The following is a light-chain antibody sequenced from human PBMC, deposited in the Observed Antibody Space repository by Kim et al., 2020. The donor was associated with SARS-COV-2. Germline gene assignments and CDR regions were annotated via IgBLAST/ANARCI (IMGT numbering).Light chain of an antibody. CDR2: DNV. CDR3: QVWDDTTNHVV. J-gene: IGLJ3*02. V-gene: IGLV3-21*02. CDR1: NIGSLL. Sequence: SIPCGGNNIGSLLVHWCLQKPGQAPVLVVYDNVDRPSGIPERFSGSNSENTASLTISRVEPGDEADYFCQVWDDTTNHVVFGGGTKLTVL.